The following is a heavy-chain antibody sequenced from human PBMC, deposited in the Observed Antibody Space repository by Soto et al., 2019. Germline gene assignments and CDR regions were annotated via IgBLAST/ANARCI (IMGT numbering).Heavy chain of an antibody. Sequence: EVQLLESGGGLVQPGGSLRLSCAASGFTFNNYAMSWVPQAPGRGLEWVTVFRGRGQRTSYGDSVKGRFTISRDISNNTVEQHMKSLRAEDTAVYYCAKDSYHGSGSYITPYYFDSWGQGTLITVSS. CDR2: FRGRGQRT. J-gene: IGHJ4*02. CDR3: AKDSYHGSGSYITPYYFDS. V-gene: IGHV3-23*01. CDR1: GFTFNNYA. D-gene: IGHD3-10*01.